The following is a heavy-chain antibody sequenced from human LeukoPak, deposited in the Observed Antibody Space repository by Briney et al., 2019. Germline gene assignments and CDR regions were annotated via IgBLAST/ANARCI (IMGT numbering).Heavy chain of an antibody. CDR3: ARDQGSYDSSGYPFDY. D-gene: IGHD3-22*01. CDR1: GGSISSYY. V-gene: IGHV4-4*07. J-gene: IGHJ4*02. CDR2: IYTSGST. Sequence: SETLSLTCTVSGGSISSYYWSWIRQPAGKGLEWIGRIYTSGSTNYNPPLKSRVTMSVDTSKNQFSLKLSSVTAADTAVYYCARDQGSYDSSGYPFDYWGQGTQVTVSS.